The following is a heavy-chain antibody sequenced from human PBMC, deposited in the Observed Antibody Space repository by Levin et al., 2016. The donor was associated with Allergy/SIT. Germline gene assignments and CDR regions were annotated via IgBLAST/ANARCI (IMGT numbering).Heavy chain of an antibody. Sequence: PGKGLEWIGYIYYSGSTYYNPSLKSRVTISVDTSKNQFSLKLSSVTAADTAVYYCARGPNRSTTSYYYGMDVWGQGTTVTVSS. CDR3: ARGPNRSTTSYYYGMDV. J-gene: IGHJ6*02. D-gene: IGHD2/OR15-2a*01. CDR2: IYYSGST. V-gene: IGHV4-31*02.